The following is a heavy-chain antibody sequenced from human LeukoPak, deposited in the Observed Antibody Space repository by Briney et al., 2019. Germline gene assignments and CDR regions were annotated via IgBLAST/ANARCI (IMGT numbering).Heavy chain of an antibody. CDR1: GYTFTSYG. D-gene: IGHD3-9*01. J-gene: IGHJ4*02. V-gene: IGHV1-18*01. CDR3: ARAFLGGYYDILTGVDY. CDR2: ISAYNGNT. Sequence: ASVTVSCKASGYTFTSYGISWVRQAPGQGLEWMGWISAYNGNTNYAQKLQGRVTMTTDTSTSTAYMELRSLRSDDTAVYYRARAFLGGYYDILTGVDYWGQGTLVTVSS.